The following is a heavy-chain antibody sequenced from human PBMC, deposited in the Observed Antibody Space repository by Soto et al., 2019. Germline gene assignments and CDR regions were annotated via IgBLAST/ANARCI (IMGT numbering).Heavy chain of an antibody. CDR3: AGLGHLDLQCDFDY. CDR1: GGSINTYNLF. Sequence: SETLSLTCAVSGGSINTYNLFWAWVRQPPGKGLEWIASIHYGGNAYYSPSLTTRVTISVDTSKNQFSLKLSSVTAADTAVYYCAGLGHLDLQCDFDYWDQGTLVTVSS. J-gene: IGHJ4*02. D-gene: IGHD4-4*01. V-gene: IGHV4-39*01. CDR2: IHYGGNA.